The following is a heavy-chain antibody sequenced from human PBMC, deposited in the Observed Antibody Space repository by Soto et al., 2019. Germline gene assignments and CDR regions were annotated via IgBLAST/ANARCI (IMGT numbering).Heavy chain of an antibody. V-gene: IGHV4-30-4*01. CDR3: ASSYEEDYGMDV. CDR1: GGSISSGDYY. D-gene: IGHD5-12*01. J-gene: IGHJ6*02. Sequence: TLSLTCTVSGGSISSGDYYWSWIRQPPGKGLQWIGYIYYSGSTYYNPSLKSRVTISVDTSKNQFSLKLSSVTAADTAVYYCASSYEEDYGMDVWGQGTTVTVSS. CDR2: IYYSGST.